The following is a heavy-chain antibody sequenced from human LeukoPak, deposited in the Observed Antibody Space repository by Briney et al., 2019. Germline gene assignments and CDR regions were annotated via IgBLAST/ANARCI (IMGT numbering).Heavy chain of an antibody. V-gene: IGHV3-30*02. D-gene: IGHD4-17*01. CDR3: AKEVYGDFRY. Sequence: GGSLRLSYGLSGFTFLSFRMHWVRQAPDKGLEWVAFVRFDGSNTYYSDSVRGRFTISRDNSKNTLYLQMNSLRGEDTAVYYCAKEVYGDFRYWGQGTLVTVSS. CDR2: VRFDGSNT. J-gene: IGHJ4*02. CDR1: GFTFLSFR.